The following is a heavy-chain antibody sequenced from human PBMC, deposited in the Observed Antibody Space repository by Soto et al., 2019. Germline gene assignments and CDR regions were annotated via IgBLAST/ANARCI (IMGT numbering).Heavy chain of an antibody. CDR3: ARTLYGDNVDY. V-gene: IGHV1-8*02. Sequence: ASVKVSCKASGGTFSTSSINWVRQAPGQGLEWMGNINPNSGNTDYAQKFQGRVTMTRNTSISTAYMELSSLRSEDTAVYYCARTLYGDNVDYWGQGTLVTVSS. CDR2: INPNSGNT. J-gene: IGHJ4*02. D-gene: IGHD4-17*01. CDR1: GGTFSTSS.